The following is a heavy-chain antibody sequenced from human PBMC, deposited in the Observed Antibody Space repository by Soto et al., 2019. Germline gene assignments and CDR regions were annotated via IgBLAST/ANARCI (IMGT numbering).Heavy chain of an antibody. D-gene: IGHD2-2*02. CDR3: AIDPIPIGMDG. CDR2: IRYDGINK. Sequence: GGSLRLACAASGFTFSRYGMYGVRQAPGKRLGGGAVIRYDGINKYYKDAVKGRFTISRDNSKNKLYLKMNSLRAADTAVYYCAIDPIPIGMDGWGQGTTVTVSS. V-gene: IGHV3-33*07. CDR1: GFTFSRYG. J-gene: IGHJ6*02.